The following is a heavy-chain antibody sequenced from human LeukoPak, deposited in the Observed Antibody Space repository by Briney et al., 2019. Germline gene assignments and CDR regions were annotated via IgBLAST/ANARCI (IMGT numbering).Heavy chain of an antibody. V-gene: IGHV1-69*13. J-gene: IGHJ3*02. CDR3: ARDQGSSGYYSDDDDAFDI. CDR2: IIPIFGTA. D-gene: IGHD3-22*01. Sequence: GASVKVSCKASGGTFSSHAISWVRQAPGQGLEWMGGIIPIFGTANYAQKFQGRVTITADESTSTAYMELSSLRSGDTAVYYCARDQGSSGYYSDDDDAFDIWGQGTMVTVSS. CDR1: GGTFSSHA.